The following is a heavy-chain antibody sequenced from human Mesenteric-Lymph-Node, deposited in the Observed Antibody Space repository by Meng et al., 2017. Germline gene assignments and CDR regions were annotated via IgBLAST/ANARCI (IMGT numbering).Heavy chain of an antibody. CDR1: GYTFTSYD. Sequence: ASAKVSCKASGYTFTSYDINWVRQATGQGLEWMGWMNPNSGNTGYAQKFQGRVTITKNTSKSTAYMELSSLGTEDTAVYYCAGGWIDPWGQGTMVTVSS. D-gene: IGHD1-1*01. CDR3: AGGWIDP. V-gene: IGHV1-8*03. CDR2: MNPNSGNT. J-gene: IGHJ3*01.